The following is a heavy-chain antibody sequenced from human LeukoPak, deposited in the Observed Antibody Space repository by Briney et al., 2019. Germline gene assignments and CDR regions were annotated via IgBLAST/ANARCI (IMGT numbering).Heavy chain of an antibody. CDR3: ASSIVVVVAAFQALYY. J-gene: IGHJ4*02. CDR2: IIPIFGTA. V-gene: IGHV1-69*05. D-gene: IGHD2-15*01. Sequence: SVKVSCKASGGTFSSYAISWVRQAPGQGLEWMGGIIPIFGTANYAQKFQGRVTITTDESTSTAYMELSSLRPEDTAVYYCASSIVVVVAAFQALYYWGQGTLVTVSS. CDR1: GGTFSSYA.